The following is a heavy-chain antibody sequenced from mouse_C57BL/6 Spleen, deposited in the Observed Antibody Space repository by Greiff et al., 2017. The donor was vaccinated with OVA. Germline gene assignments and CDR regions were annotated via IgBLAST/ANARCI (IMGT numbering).Heavy chain of an antibody. V-gene: IGHV1-50*01. D-gene: IGHD1-1*01. CDR1: GYTFTSYW. CDR3: ARWYYGSSYAMDY. CDR2: IDPSDSYT. J-gene: IGHJ4*01. Sequence: QVHVKQSGAELVKPGASVKLSCKASGYTFTSYWMQWVKQRPGQGLEWIGEIDPSDSYTNYNQKFKGKATLTVDTSSSTAYMQLSSLTSEDSAVYYCARWYYGSSYAMDYWGQGTSVTVSS.